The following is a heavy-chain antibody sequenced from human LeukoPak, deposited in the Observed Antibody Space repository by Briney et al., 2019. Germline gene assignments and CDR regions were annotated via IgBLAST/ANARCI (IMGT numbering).Heavy chain of an antibody. CDR1: GFAFGSEA. Sequence: GGSLRLSCAVSGFAFGSEAMSWVRQSPARGLEWVASISPGGGTTYYADYVKGRFTISRDNSNNSLFVQMNSLRAEDTAVYYCAKDRGYYDSSDFYDYWGQGTLVTVSS. V-gene: IGHV3-23*01. CDR3: AKDRGYYDSSDFYDY. D-gene: IGHD3-22*01. J-gene: IGHJ4*02. CDR2: ISPGGGTT.